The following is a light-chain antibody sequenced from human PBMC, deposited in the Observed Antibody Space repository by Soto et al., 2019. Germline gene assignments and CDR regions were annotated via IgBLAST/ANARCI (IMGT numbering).Light chain of an antibody. Sequence: TQSPDNLKLSPGERSTLSCRASQSGSSYLAWYQQKPGQAPRLLIYTAPTRANGVPDRFSGSGSGTDFTLTITRLETDDFAVYYCQQCGRSPWTFGQGTKVDI. V-gene: IGKV3-20*01. CDR2: TAP. J-gene: IGKJ1*01. CDR1: QSGSSY. CDR3: QQCGRSPWT.